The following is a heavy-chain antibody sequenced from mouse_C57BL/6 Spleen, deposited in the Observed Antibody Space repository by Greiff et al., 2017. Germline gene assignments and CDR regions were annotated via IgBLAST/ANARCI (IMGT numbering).Heavy chain of an antibody. CDR2: INYDGSST. J-gene: IGHJ1*03. CDR1: GFTFSDYY. D-gene: IGHD1-1*01. Sequence: EVKLEESEGGLVQPGSSMKLSCTASGFTFSDYYMAWVRQVPEKGLEWVANINYDGSSTYYLDSLKSRFIISRDNAKNILYLQMSSLKSEDTATYYCARKFYGSTWYFDVWGTGTTVTVSS. CDR3: ARKFYGSTWYFDV. V-gene: IGHV5-16*01.